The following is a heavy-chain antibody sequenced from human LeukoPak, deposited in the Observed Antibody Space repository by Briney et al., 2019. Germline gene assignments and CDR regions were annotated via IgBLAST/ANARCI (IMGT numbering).Heavy chain of an antibody. Sequence: PSETLSLTCTVSGDSISTYYFSWIRQPPGKGLEWLGYIYYSGSTNYNPSLKSRVTISVGTSKNQFSLKLSSVTAADTAVYYCARGQIYFDYWGLGTLVTVSS. J-gene: IGHJ4*02. V-gene: IGHV4-59*01. CDR3: ARGQIYFDY. CDR2: IYYSGST. CDR1: GDSISTYY.